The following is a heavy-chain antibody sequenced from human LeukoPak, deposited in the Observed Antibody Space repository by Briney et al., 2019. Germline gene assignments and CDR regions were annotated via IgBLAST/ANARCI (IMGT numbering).Heavy chain of an antibody. Sequence: PWGSLRLTCVASGFTFRSYAMHWVRQAPGKGLEWVIVISSDGTNKYYADSVKGRFTVSRDNSKNTLYLQMNSLRDKDTAVYYCGRDLTTLELPGFYYGLAIWAQEPRVTVSS. CDR1: GFTFRSYA. CDR3: GRDLTTLELPGFYYGLAI. CDR2: ISSDGTNK. V-gene: IGHV3-30-3*01. D-gene: IGHD3-3*01. J-gene: IGHJ6*02.